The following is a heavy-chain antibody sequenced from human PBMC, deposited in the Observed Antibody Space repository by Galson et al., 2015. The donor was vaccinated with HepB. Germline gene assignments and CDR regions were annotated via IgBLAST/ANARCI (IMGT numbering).Heavy chain of an antibody. V-gene: IGHV2-5*02. D-gene: IGHD2-15*01. CDR3: AHRYCSGGSCYSAFDY. CDR2: IYWDDDK. CDR1: GFSLSTSGVG. Sequence: PALVKPTQTLTLTCTFSGFSLSTSGVGVGWIRQPPGKALVWLALIYWDDDKRYSPSLKSRLTITKDTSKNQVVLTMTNMDPVDTATYYCAHRYCSGGSCYSAFDYWGQGTLVTVSS. J-gene: IGHJ4*02.